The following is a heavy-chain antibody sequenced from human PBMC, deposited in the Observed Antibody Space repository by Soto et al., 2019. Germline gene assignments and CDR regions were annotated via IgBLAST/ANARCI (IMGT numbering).Heavy chain of an antibody. CDR2: ISSTSSTK. CDR1: GCTFSSHG. J-gene: IGHJ6*02. CDR3: ARRITMVRGPYYYYGLDV. D-gene: IGHD3-10*01. Sequence: GGSLRRSCDASGCTFSSHGMTWVRQAPGKGLEWVAFISSTSSTKNYADSVKGRFTIFRDNTKNSLYLQMSSLRDEDTAVYYCARRITMVRGPYYYYGLDVWGQGTTVTVSS. V-gene: IGHV3-48*02.